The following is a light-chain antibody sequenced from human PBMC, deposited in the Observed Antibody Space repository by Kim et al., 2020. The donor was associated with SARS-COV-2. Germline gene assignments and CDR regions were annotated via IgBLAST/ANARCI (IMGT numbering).Light chain of an antibody. CDR2: QHT. J-gene: IGLJ3*02. V-gene: IGLV3-9*01. CDR3: QAWDSSTGV. CDR1: NLGAKN. Sequence: SYELTQPLSVSVALGQTASITCAGTNLGAKNVHWYQQKPGQAPVLVMYQHTNRPSGIPERFSGSNSGNTATLTISTAQTVDEADYYCQAWDSSTGVFGGG.